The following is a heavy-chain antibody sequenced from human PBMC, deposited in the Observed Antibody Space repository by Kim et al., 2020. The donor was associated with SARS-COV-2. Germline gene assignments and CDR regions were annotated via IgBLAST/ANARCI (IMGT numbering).Heavy chain of an antibody. CDR3: ASGYSYGRFDY. Sequence: TYYPDSVKGRFTIARNTSKDTLYLQMNSLRAEDTAVYYCASGYSYGRFDYWGQGTLVTVSS. V-gene: IGHV3-66*01. D-gene: IGHD5-18*01. CDR2: T. J-gene: IGHJ4*02.